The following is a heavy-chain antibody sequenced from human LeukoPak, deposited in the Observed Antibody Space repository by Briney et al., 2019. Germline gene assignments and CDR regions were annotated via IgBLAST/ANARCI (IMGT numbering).Heavy chain of an antibody. CDR3: ARHKEVGDYYYFDY. Sequence: ASVKVSCKASGYTFTSYYMHWVRQAPGQALEWMVIINPSGCSTSYTQKFQGRVTMTRDTSTTTVYMELSSLRSQDTAVYYCARHKEVGDYYYFDYWGQGTLVTVSS. V-gene: IGHV1-46*01. J-gene: IGHJ4*02. D-gene: IGHD2/OR15-2a*01. CDR1: GYTFTSYY. CDR2: INPSGCST.